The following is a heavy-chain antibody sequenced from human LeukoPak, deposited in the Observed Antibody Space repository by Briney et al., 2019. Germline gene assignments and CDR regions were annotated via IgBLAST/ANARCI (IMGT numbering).Heavy chain of an antibody. CDR3: ARRLVVTAVFDY. V-gene: IGHV4-39*01. CDR2: IYYSGST. Sequence: KPSETLSLTCTVSGGSISSSSYYWGWIRQPPGKGLEWIGSIYYSGSTYYNPSLKSRVTISVDTSKNQFSLKLSSVTAADTAVYYCARRLVVTAVFDYWGQGTLVTVSS. D-gene: IGHD2-21*02. J-gene: IGHJ4*02. CDR1: GGSISSSSYY.